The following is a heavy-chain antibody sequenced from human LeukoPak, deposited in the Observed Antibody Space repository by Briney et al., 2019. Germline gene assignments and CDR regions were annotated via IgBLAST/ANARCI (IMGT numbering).Heavy chain of an antibody. V-gene: IGHV1-8*03. J-gene: IGHJ4*02. CDR2: MNPNSGNT. Sequence: GASVKVSCNASGYTFTSYDINWVRQATGQGLEWMGWMNPNSGNTGYAQKFQGRVTITRNTSISTAYMELSSLRSEDTAVYYCARATRTQYYYDSSGLTYWGQGTLVTVSS. D-gene: IGHD3-22*01. CDR1: GYTFTSYD. CDR3: ARATRTQYYYDSSGLTY.